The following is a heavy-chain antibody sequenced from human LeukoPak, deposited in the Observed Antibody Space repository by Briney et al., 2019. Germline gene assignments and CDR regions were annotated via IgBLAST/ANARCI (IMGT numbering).Heavy chain of an antibody. V-gene: IGHV4-61*02. CDR3: ARVVGRYLDY. CDR1: GGSISSGSYY. CDR2: IYTSGST. J-gene: IGHJ4*02. Sequence: PSETLSLTCTVSGGSISSGSYYWSWIRQPAGKGLEWIGRIYTSGSTNYNPSLKSRVTISVDTSKNQFSLKLSSVTAADTAVYYCARVVGRYLDYWGQGTLVTVSS. D-gene: IGHD3-9*01.